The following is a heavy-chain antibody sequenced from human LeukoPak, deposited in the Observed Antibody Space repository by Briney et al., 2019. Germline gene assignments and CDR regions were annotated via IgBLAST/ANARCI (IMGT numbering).Heavy chain of an antibody. Sequence: SETLSLTCTVSGGSISSYYWSWIRQPPGKGLEWIGYCHYSGNTNYNPSLKSRATISVDMSKNQFSLTLNSVTAADTAVYYCARSASSTSRSAFDIWGQGTRVTASS. CDR2: CHYSGNT. CDR3: ARSASSTSRSAFDI. J-gene: IGHJ3*02. CDR1: GGSISSYY. V-gene: IGHV4-59*13.